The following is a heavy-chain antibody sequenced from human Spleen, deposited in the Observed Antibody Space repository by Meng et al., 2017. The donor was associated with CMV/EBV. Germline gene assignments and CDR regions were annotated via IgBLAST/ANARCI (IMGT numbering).Heavy chain of an antibody. J-gene: IGHJ4*02. CDR2: ISYDGSNK. CDR1: GFTFSSYA. Sequence: GGSLRLSCAASGFTFSSYAMHWVRQAPGKGLEWVAVISYDGSNKYYADSVKGRFTISRDNAKNSLYLQMNSLRAEDTAVYYCARELIGNYFDYWGQGTLVTVSS. V-gene: IGHV3-30-3*01. CDR3: ARELIGNYFDY.